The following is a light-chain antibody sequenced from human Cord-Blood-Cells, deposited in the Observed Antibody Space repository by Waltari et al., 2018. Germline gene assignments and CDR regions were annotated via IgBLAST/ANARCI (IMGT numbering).Light chain of an antibody. J-gene: IGLJ2*01. Sequence: SYELTQPSSVSVSPGQTARITCSGDVLAKKYARWFQQKPGQAPVLVIYKDSERPSGIPERFSDSSSGTTVTLTISGAQVEDEADYYCYSAADNNQRVFGGGTKLTVL. CDR3: YSAADNNQRV. V-gene: IGLV3-27*01. CDR2: KDS. CDR1: VLAKKY.